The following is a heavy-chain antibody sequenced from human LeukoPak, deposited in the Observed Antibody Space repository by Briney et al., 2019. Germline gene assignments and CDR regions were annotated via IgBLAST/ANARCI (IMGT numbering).Heavy chain of an antibody. CDR2: ISGSGSNI. V-gene: IGHV3-48*03. J-gene: IGHJ5*02. D-gene: IGHD2-2*01. Sequence: GESLRLSCAASGFTFSSYEMNWVRQAPGKGLEWVSYISGSGSNIYYADSVKGRFTISRDNAKNSLYLQMNSLRAEDTAVYYCARGHCSSTSCYGWFDPWGQGTLVTVSS. CDR3: ARGHCSSTSCYGWFDP. CDR1: GFTFSSYE.